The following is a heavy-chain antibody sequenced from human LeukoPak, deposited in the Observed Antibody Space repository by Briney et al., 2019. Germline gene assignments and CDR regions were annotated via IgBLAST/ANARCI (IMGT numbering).Heavy chain of an antibody. D-gene: IGHD6-19*01. CDR1: GFTFSSYA. V-gene: IGHV3-30-3*01. CDR2: ISYDGSNK. CDR3: ARALISRSGWYDY. J-gene: IGHJ4*02. Sequence: GSLRLSCAASGFTFSSYAMHWVRQSPGKGLKWVAVISYDGSNKYYADSVKGRFTISRDNSKNTLYLQMNSLRAEDTAVYYCARALISRSGWYDYWGQGTLVTVSS.